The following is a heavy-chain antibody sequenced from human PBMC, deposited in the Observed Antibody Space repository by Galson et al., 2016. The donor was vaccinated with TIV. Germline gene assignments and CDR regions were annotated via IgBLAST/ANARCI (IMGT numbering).Heavy chain of an antibody. CDR1: GFTFSRYA. CDR3: ARSQSGPSQLDY. Sequence: SLRLSCAASGFTFSRYALHWVRQAPGKGLEWVAVIFYEGVNEDYADSVKGRFTISRDNSKNILYLQVSSLRVEDTAVYFCARSQSGPSQLDYWGQGTLVTVSS. J-gene: IGHJ4*02. D-gene: IGHD3-10*01. CDR2: IFYEGVNE. V-gene: IGHV3-30*07.